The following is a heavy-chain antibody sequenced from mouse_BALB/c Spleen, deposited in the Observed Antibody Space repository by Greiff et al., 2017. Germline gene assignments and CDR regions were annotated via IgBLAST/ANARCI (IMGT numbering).Heavy chain of an antibody. CDR3: ARDRYDTGMDY. Sequence: VKLVESGPGLVAPSQSLSITCTVSGFSLTSYGVHWVRQPPGKGLEWLGVIWAGGSTNYNSALMSRLSISKDNSKSQVFLKMNSLQTDDTARYYCARDRYDTGMDYWGQGTSVTVSS. J-gene: IGHJ4*01. CDR2: IWAGGST. D-gene: IGHD2-14*01. CDR1: GFSLTSYG. V-gene: IGHV2-9*02.